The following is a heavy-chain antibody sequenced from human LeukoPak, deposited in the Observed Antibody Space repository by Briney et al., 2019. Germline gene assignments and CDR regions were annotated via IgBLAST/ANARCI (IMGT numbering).Heavy chain of an antibody. D-gene: IGHD4-17*01. CDR1: GFTFSNAW. V-gene: IGHV3-15*01. CDR3: TTRGDHFDY. Sequence: GGSLRLSCAASGFTFSNAWMSWVRQAPGKGLEWIGRIKSKTDGGTTDHTTPVKGRFTISRDDSKNTLYLQMNSLKTEDSAVYYCTTRGDHFDYWGQGTLVTVSS. CDR2: IKSKTDGGTT. J-gene: IGHJ4*02.